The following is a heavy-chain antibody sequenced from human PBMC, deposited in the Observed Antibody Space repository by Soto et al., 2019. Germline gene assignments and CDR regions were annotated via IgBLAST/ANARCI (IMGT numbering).Heavy chain of an antibody. D-gene: IGHD6-19*01. J-gene: IGHJ4*02. Sequence: QITLKESGPTLVQPTQTLTLTCTFSGFSLSTSGVGVGWIRQSPGKALQWLALIYWNGDKRYKPSLKTRLTITKDTSNHQVVLTLTNMDPVDTATYYCAHRPSGWFLFDYWGQGTLVTVSS. V-gene: IGHV2-5*01. CDR1: GFSLSTSGVG. CDR2: IYWNGDK. CDR3: AHRPSGWFLFDY.